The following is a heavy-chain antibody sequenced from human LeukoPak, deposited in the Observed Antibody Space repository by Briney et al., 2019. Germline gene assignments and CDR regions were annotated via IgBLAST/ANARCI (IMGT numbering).Heavy chain of an antibody. Sequence: GGSLRLSCAASGFDFSDFAMSWVRQAPGKGLEWVSALTNSGGSGGVTYYADSVKGRFIISRDNSKSTLYLQLSSLRAEDTAVYYCAKAMSTDHYDSRGFYRVDFDSWGQGTLVTVSS. CDR3: AKAMSTDHYDSRGFYRVDFDS. CDR1: GFDFSDFA. V-gene: IGHV3-23*01. D-gene: IGHD3-22*01. J-gene: IGHJ4*02. CDR2: LTNSGGSGGVT.